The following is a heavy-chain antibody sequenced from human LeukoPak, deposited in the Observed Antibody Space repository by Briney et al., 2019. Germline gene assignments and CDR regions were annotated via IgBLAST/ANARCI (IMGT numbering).Heavy chain of an antibody. D-gene: IGHD2-8*01. CDR1: GGSISSYY. Sequence: PSETLSLTCTVSGGSISSYYWSWIRQPAGKGLEWIGRIYTSGSTNYNPSLKSRVTMSVDTSKNQFSLKLSSVTAADTAAYYCARAPTYCTNGVCHGEDYGMDVWGQGTTVTVSS. CDR3: ARAPTYCTNGVCHGEDYGMDV. CDR2: IYTSGST. V-gene: IGHV4-4*07. J-gene: IGHJ6*02.